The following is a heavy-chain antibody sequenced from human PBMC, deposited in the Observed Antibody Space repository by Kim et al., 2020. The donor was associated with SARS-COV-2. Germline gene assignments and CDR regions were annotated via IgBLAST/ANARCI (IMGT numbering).Heavy chain of an antibody. CDR3: ARDYDILTGWSDYFGY. Sequence: ASVKVSCKASGYTFTGYYMHWVRQAPGQGLEWMGWINPNSGGTNYAQKFQGRVTMTRDTSISTAYMEMSRLRSDDTAVYYCARDYDILTGWSDYFGYWGQGTLVTVSS. CDR2: INPNSGGT. D-gene: IGHD3-9*01. V-gene: IGHV1-2*02. J-gene: IGHJ4*02. CDR1: GYTFTGYY.